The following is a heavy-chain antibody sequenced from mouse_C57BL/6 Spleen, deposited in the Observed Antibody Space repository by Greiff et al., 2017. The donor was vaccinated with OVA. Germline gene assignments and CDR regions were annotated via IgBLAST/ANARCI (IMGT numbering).Heavy chain of an antibody. V-gene: IGHV5-4*01. CDR2: ISDGGSYT. CDR1: GFTFSSYA. J-gene: IGHJ4*01. D-gene: IGHD3-1*01. CDR3: ARDWGSGAYYAMDY. Sequence: EVKVVESGGGLVKPGGSLKLSCAASGFTFSSYAMSWVRQTPEKRLEWVATISDGGSYTYYPDNVKGRFTISRDNAKNNLYLQMSHLKSEDTAMYYCARDWGSGAYYAMDYWGQGTSVTVSS.